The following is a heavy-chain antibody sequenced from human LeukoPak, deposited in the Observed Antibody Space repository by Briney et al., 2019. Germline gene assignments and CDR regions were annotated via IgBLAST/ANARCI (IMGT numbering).Heavy chain of an antibody. CDR1: GFTFSSYS. D-gene: IGHD3-22*01. Sequence: GGSLRLSCAASGFTFSSYSMNWVRQAPGKGLEWVSSISSSSSYIYYADSVKGRFTISRDNAKNSLYLQMNSLRAEDTAVYYCARVSYDSSGYAGYWGQGTRVTVSS. V-gene: IGHV3-21*01. CDR2: ISSSSSYI. J-gene: IGHJ4*02. CDR3: ARVSYDSSGYAGY.